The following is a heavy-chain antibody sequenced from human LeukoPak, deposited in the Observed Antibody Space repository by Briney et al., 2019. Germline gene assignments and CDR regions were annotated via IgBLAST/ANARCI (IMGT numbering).Heavy chain of an antibody. CDR3: AREKIGYYDGSGRGWFDP. J-gene: IGHJ5*02. D-gene: IGHD3-22*01. CDR2: VYTSGST. CDR1: GGSISSDNYS. Sequence: SQTLSLTCTVSGGSISSDNYSWSWIRQPAGKGLEWIGRVYTSGSTNYNPSLKSRVTISVDTSKKQFSLKLSSVTAADTAVYYCAREKIGYYDGSGRGWFDPWGQGTLVTVSS. V-gene: IGHV4-61*02.